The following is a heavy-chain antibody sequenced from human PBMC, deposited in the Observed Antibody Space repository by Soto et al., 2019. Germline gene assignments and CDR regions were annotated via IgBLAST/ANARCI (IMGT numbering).Heavy chain of an antibody. V-gene: IGHV3-23*01. Sequence: GGSLRLSCAASGFTFSSYAMSWVRQAPGKGLEWVSAISGSGGSTYYADSVKGRFTISRDNSKNTLYLQMNSLRAEDTAVYYCANSPHIAVAGNYYFDYWGQGTLVTVSS. CDR1: GFTFSSYA. D-gene: IGHD6-19*01. CDR2: ISGSGGST. J-gene: IGHJ4*02. CDR3: ANSPHIAVAGNYYFDY.